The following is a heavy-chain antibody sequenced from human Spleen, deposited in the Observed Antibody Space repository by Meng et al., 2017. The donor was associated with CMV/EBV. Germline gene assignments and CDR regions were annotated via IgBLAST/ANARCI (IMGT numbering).Heavy chain of an antibody. CDR1: GGSISSGGYS. CDR2: IYHSGST. CDR3: ARDGYSSGYYYED. Sequence: SGGSISSGGYSWSWIRQPPGKGLEWIGYIYHSGSTYYNPSLKSRVTISVDRSKNQFSLKLSSVTAADTAVHYCARDGYSSGYYYEDWGQGTLVTVSS. V-gene: IGHV4-30-2*01. J-gene: IGHJ4*02. D-gene: IGHD3-22*01.